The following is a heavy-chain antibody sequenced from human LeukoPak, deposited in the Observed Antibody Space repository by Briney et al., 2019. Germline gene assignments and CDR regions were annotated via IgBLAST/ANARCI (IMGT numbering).Heavy chain of an antibody. D-gene: IGHD2-2*01. Sequence: GGSLRLSCAASGFTFSRYARNWVRQAPGGGLQWASYINTDSSDIHYADSVKGRFTISRDNARNTLYLQLSSLRAGDSAVYYCGRDTFQPGPIDSSGQGNLVTVSS. CDR1: GFTFSRYA. V-gene: IGHV3-21*05. CDR3: GRDTFQPGPIDS. J-gene: IGHJ4*02. CDR2: INTDSSDI.